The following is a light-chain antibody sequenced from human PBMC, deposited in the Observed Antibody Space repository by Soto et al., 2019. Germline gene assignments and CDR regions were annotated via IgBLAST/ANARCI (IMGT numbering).Light chain of an antibody. CDR2: EVS. Sequence: QSALTQPASVSGSPGQSITISCSGTDSDLGSYNYVSWYQQFPGIAPKLIIFEVSNRPSGVSDRFSGSKSGNTASLTISGLQTDDEADYYCSSYTTSSTWLFDGGTKLTVL. J-gene: IGLJ3*02. CDR1: DSDLGSYNY. CDR3: SSYTTSSTWL. V-gene: IGLV2-14*01.